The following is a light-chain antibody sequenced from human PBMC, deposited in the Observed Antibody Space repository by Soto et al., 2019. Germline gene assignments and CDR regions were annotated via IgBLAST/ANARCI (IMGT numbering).Light chain of an antibody. Sequence: DIQMTQSPSSLSASVGDRVTITCRASQSISSYLNWYQQKPRKAPKLLIYAASSLQSGVPSRFSGSGSGTDFTLTIISLQPEDIATYYCQQSYSTPRTFGQGTKVEIK. J-gene: IGKJ1*01. CDR1: QSISSY. CDR3: QQSYSTPRT. V-gene: IGKV1-39*01. CDR2: AAS.